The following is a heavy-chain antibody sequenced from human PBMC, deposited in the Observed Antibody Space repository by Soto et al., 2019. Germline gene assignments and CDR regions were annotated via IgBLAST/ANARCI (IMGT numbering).Heavy chain of an antibody. D-gene: IGHD3-10*01. CDR2: ISAYNGNT. Sequence: ASVKVSCKASGYTFTSYGISWVRQAPGQGLEWMGWISAYNGNTNYAQKLQGRVTMTTDTSTSTAYIELRSLRSDDTAVYYCARAPWEFTNYDYYYYYGMDVWGQGTTVTVSS. J-gene: IGHJ6*02. CDR1: GYTFTSYG. CDR3: ARAPWEFTNYDYYYYYGMDV. V-gene: IGHV1-18*01.